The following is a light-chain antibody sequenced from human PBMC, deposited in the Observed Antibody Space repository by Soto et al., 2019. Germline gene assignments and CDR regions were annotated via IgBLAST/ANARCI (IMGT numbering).Light chain of an antibody. CDR3: SSYTRSFTVV. CDR1: SSDVGGYNY. V-gene: IGLV2-14*01. J-gene: IGLJ2*01. CDR2: EVS. Sequence: QSVLTQPASVSGSPGQSITISCTGDSSDVGGYNYVSWFQQHPGKAPNLMIYEVSHRPSGVSHRFSGSKSGTTASLTISGLQAEDEADYYCSSYTRSFTVVFGGGTKVTVL.